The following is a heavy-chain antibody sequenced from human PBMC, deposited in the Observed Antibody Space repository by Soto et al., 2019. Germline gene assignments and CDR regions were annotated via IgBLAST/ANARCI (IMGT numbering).Heavy chain of an antibody. J-gene: IGHJ6*02. V-gene: IGHV3-30*04. CDR3: ARAEDCIGGRCHDDYYGMDV. CDR1: EVTFSTFA. CDR2: ISYDGNNK. Sequence: GGSLRLSCAASEVTFSTFAIHWVRQAPGKGLEWIAFISYDGNNKFYADSVRGRFTVSRDRSRKMVYLQMNSLRPEDTAVYYCARAEDCIGGRCHDDYYGMDVWGQGTTVTVSS. D-gene: IGHD2-15*01.